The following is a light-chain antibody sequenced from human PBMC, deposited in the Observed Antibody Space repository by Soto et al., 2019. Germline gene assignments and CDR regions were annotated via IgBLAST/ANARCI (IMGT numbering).Light chain of an antibody. J-gene: IGKJ1*01. CDR1: QSVRSNY. CDR2: GAS. Sequence: EIVLTQSPGTLSLSPGERATLSCRASQSVRSNYLAWYQQKPGQAPRLLIYGASSRATGIPDRFSGSGSGTDFTLTISRLEPEDFAVYYCQHYGSSPTFGQGTKVEIK. V-gene: IGKV3-20*01. CDR3: QHYGSSPT.